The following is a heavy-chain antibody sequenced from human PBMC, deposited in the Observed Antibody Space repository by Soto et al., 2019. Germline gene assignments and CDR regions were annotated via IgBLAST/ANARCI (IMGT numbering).Heavy chain of an antibody. V-gene: IGHV3-23*01. D-gene: IGHD1-26*01. CDR3: AKVAPWEYPAYYYYGMDV. Sequence: LILSCAAPGFTFSSQNMSWVRPAPVKLLEWVSAISGSGGSTYYADTVNGRFTITRDNSKNTLYLQMNSLRAEDTAVYYCAKVAPWEYPAYYYYGMDVWGQGTTVTVSS. CDR1: GFTFSSQN. CDR2: ISGSGGST. J-gene: IGHJ6*02.